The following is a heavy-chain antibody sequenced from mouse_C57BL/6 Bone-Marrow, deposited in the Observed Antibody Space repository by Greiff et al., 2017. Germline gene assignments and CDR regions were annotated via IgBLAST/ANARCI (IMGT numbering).Heavy chain of an antibody. CDR1: GYSFTSYG. CDR3: ARPGSSYFYDAMDY. J-gene: IGHJ4*01. D-gene: IGHD1-1*01. Sequence: QVQLQQSGAELARPGASVKLSCKASGYSFTSYGISWVKQRTGQGLEWIGEIYPRSGNTYYNEKFKGKATLTADKSSSTAYMALRSLTSEGSAVYFFARPGSSYFYDAMDYWGQGTSVTVSS. CDR2: IYPRSGNT. V-gene: IGHV1-81*01.